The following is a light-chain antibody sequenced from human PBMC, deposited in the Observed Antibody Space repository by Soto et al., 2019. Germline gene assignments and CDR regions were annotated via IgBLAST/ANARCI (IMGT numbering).Light chain of an antibody. CDR2: GAS. CDR3: QQRHNWPIT. J-gene: IGKJ5*01. Sequence: EIVMTQSPATLSVSPGERATLSCRASQSVSSNLAWYQQKPGQAPSLLIYGASTRATGTPARFSGSGSGTEFTLTISSLQSEDFAVYYCQQRHNWPITFGQGTRLDIK. V-gene: IGKV3-15*01. CDR1: QSVSSN.